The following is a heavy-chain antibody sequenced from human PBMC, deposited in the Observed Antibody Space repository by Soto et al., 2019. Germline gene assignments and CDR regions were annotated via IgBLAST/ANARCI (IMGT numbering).Heavy chain of an antibody. CDR2: NSYRGRT. CDR1: GGATSSYY. CDR3: ARHGGSYSLDY. Sequence: QVQLQESGPGLVKPSETLSLTCTVTGGATSSYYWCWLRQPPGKGLEWIGYNSYRGRTDYNPSLKSRITRSVDTPKNQFALKLSSATAADTAVYYCARHGGSYSLDYWGQGTLVTVSS. D-gene: IGHD1-26*01. J-gene: IGHJ4*02. V-gene: IGHV4-59*08.